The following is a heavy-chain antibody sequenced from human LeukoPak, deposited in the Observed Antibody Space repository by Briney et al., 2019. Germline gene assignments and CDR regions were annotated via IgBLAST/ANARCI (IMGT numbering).Heavy chain of an antibody. J-gene: IGHJ4*02. CDR3: ARHVYSGWYHAVGY. CDR1: GYSFTSYW. D-gene: IGHD6-19*01. CDR2: IYPGDSDT. Sequence: GESLKISCKGSGYSFTSYWIGWVRQMPGKGLEWMGIIYPGDSDTRYSPSFQGQVTLPADKSISTAYLPWSSLKASHTAMYSCARHVYSGWYHAVGYWGQGTLVTVSS. V-gene: IGHV5-51*01.